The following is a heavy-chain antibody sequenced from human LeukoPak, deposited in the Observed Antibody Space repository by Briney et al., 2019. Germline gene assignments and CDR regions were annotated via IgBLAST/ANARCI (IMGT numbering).Heavy chain of an antibody. CDR2: INHSGST. D-gene: IGHD6-6*01. CDR1: GGPFSGYY. Sequence: SETLSLTCAVYGGPFSGYYWSWIRQPPGKGLEWIGEINHSGSTNYNPSLKSRVTISVDTSKNQFSLKLSSVTAADTAVYYCARVCRSPRQWDYWGQGTLVTVSS. CDR3: ARVCRSPRQWDY. V-gene: IGHV4-34*01. J-gene: IGHJ4*02.